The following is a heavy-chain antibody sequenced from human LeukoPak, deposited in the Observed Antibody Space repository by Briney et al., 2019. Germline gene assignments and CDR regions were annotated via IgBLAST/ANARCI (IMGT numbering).Heavy chain of an antibody. J-gene: IGHJ4*02. CDR3: ARAKWELLHDLDY. Sequence: GGSLRLSCAASGFTFSDYYMSWIRQAPGKGLEWVSYISSSGSTIYYADSVKGRFTISRDNAKNSLYLQTNSLRAEDTAVYYCARAKWELLHDLDYWGQGTLVTVSS. CDR2: ISSSGSTI. CDR1: GFTFSDYY. V-gene: IGHV3-11*01. D-gene: IGHD1-26*01.